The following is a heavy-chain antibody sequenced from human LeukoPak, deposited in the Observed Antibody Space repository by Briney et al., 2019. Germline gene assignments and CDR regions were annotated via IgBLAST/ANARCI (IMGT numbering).Heavy chain of an antibody. CDR2: ITSKIDGGTT. J-gene: IGHJ1*01. V-gene: IGHV3-15*01. D-gene: IGHD6-13*01. CDR3: SSLRGNSSQYFQH. CDR1: GFSFINAW. Sequence: PGGSLSPYCAAPGFSFINAWMSWVRQAPGKGLEWVGRITSKIDGGTTDYAATVKGRFTISRDDSKDTLYLQMDSLQTEDTAVYYCSSLRGNSSQYFQHWRQGTLVTVSS.